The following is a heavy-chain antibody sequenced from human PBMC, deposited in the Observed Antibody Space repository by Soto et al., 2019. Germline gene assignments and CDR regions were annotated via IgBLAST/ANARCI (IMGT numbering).Heavy chain of an antibody. V-gene: IGHV1-18*01. CDR1: GYTFTSYG. CDR2: ISAYNGNT. CDR3: AGDPVLWFGERSKNYFDY. Sequence: QVQLVQSGAEVKKPGASVKVSCKASGYTFTSYGISWVRQAPGQGLEGMGWISAYNGNTNSAQKLKGRVTMTTDTSTSTAYMELRSLRSDDTAVYYCAGDPVLWFGERSKNYFDYWGQGTLVTVSS. J-gene: IGHJ4*02. D-gene: IGHD3-10*01.